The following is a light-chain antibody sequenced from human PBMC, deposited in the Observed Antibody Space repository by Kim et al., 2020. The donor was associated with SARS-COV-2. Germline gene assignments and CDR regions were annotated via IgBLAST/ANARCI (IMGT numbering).Light chain of an antibody. Sequence: VSPGQTASITCSGDKLGDKYACWYQQKAGQSPVLVIYQDRKRPSGIPERFSGSNSGNTATLTISGTQAMDEADYYCQAWDSSTGVFGGGTQLTVL. CDR2: QDR. V-gene: IGLV3-1*01. J-gene: IGLJ2*01. CDR3: QAWDSSTGV. CDR1: KLGDKY.